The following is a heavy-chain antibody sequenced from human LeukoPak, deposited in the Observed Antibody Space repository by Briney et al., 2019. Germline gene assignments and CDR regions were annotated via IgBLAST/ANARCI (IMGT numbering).Heavy chain of an antibody. Sequence: RSGGSLRLSCAASRFTFSSYGMHWVRQAPGKGLEWVAFIRYDGSNKYYADSVKGRFTISRDNSKNTLYLQMNSLRAEDTAVYYCAKDYSKTSYYGSGTYYRPNWFDPWGQGTLVTVSS. D-gene: IGHD3-10*01. J-gene: IGHJ5*02. CDR2: IRYDGSNK. CDR1: RFTFSSYG. V-gene: IGHV3-30*02. CDR3: AKDYSKTSYYGSGTYYRPNWFDP.